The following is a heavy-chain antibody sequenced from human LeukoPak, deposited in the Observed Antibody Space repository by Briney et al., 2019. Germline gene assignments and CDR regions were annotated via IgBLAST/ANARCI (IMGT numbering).Heavy chain of an antibody. CDR3: ARGRWFDP. V-gene: IGHV4-34*01. Sequence: PSETLSLTCAVYGGSFSGYYWSWIRQPPGKGLEWIGEINHSGSTNYNPSLKSRVTISVDTSKNQFSLKLSSVTAADTAVYYCARGRWFDPWGQGTLVTVSS. CDR1: GGSFSGYY. CDR2: INHSGST. J-gene: IGHJ5*02.